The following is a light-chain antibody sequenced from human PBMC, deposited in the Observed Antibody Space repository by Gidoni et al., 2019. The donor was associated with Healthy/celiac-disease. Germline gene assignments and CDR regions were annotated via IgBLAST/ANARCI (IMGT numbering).Light chain of an antibody. J-gene: IGKJ1*01. V-gene: IGKV3-15*01. Sequence: EIVMTQSPASLSVSPGERATLSCRASQSVSSNLAWYQQKPGQAPRLLIYGASTRATGIPARFSGSGSGTEFTLTISSLQSEDFAVYYCQQLETFXQXTKVEIK. CDR1: QSVSSN. CDR2: GAS. CDR3: QQLET.